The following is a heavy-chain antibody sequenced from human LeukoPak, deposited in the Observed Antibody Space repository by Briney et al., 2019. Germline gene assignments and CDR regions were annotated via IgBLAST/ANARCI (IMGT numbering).Heavy chain of an antibody. J-gene: IGHJ6*02. CDR2: MNPNSGNT. CDR3: ASTVGATKRSDGMDV. Sequence: GASVKVSCKASGYTFTSYDINWVRQATGQGLEWMGWMNPNSGNTGYAQKFQGRVTMTRNTSISTAYMELSSLRSEDTAVYYCASTVGATKRSDGMDVWGQGTTVTVSS. V-gene: IGHV1-8*01. CDR1: GYTFTSYD. D-gene: IGHD1-26*01.